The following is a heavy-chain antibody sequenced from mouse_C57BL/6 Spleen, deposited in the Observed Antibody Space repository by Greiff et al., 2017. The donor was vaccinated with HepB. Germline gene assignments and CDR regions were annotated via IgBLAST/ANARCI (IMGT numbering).Heavy chain of an antibody. Sequence: EVHLVESGGGLVKPGGSLKLSCAASGFTFSDYGMHWVRQAPEKGLEWVAYISSGSSTIYYADTVKGRFTISRDNAKNTLFLQMTSLRSEDTAMYYCARDYGNSWFAYWGQGTLVTVSA. CDR3: ARDYGNSWFAY. CDR2: ISSGSSTI. V-gene: IGHV5-17*01. CDR1: GFTFSDYG. J-gene: IGHJ3*01. D-gene: IGHD2-1*01.